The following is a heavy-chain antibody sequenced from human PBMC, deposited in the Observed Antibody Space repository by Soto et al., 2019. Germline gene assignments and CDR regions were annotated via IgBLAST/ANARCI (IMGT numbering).Heavy chain of an antibody. CDR3: ARETLSFGSALDV. CDR2: ITWNGGNT. J-gene: IGHJ6*02. V-gene: IGHV3-43*01. D-gene: IGHD3-3*01. Sequence: GGSLRLSCAPSGFSFDDYNMHWVRQAPGKGLEWVSLITWNGGNTYYADSVKGRFTISRDGTTQSVSLQMTGLKREDTGLYYCARETLSFGSALDVWGQGTTVTVSS. CDR1: GFSFDDYN.